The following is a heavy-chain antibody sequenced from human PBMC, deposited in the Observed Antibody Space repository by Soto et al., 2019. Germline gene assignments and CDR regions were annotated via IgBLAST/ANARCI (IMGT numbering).Heavy chain of an antibody. V-gene: IGHV3-23*01. CDR3: AKDPYDWGNWFDP. Sequence: GGSLRLSCAASGFTFNSYAMSWVRQAPGKGLEWVSAISGSGGSTYYADSVKGRFTISRDNSRNTLYLQMNSLRAEDTAVYYCAKDPYDWGNWFDPWGQGTLVTVSS. CDR1: GFTFNSYA. J-gene: IGHJ5*02. CDR2: ISGSGGST. D-gene: IGHD3-16*01.